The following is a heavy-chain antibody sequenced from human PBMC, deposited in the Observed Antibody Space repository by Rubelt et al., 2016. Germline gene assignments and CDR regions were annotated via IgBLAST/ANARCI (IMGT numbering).Heavy chain of an antibody. CDR2: IYYSGST. Sequence: QVQLQQWGAGLLKPSETLSLTCAVYGGSFSGYYWGWIRQPPGKGLEWIGSIYYSGSTYYTPSRWCGGQVSGVTPKTRLSGRVGSVTAAVAAVYYWARYNWNDFGGRWFDPWGQGTLVTVSS. CDR1: GGSFSGYY. CDR3: ARYNWNDFGGRWFDP. J-gene: IGHJ5*02. D-gene: IGHD1-1*01. V-gene: IGHV4-34*01.